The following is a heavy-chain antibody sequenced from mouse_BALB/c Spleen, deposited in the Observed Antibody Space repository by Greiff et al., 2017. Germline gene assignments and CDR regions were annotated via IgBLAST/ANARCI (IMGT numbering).Heavy chain of an antibody. CDR2: ISYSGST. CDR3: ARSGDYRAMDY. J-gene: IGHJ4*01. D-gene: IGHD2-4*01. V-gene: IGHV3-2*02. Sequence: EVQLQESGPGLVKPSQSLSLTCTVTGYSITSDYAWNWIRQFPGNKLEWMGYISYSGSTSYNPSLKSRISITRDTSKNQFFLQLNSVTTEDTATYYCARSGDYRAMDYWGQGTSVTVSS. CDR1: GYSITSDYA.